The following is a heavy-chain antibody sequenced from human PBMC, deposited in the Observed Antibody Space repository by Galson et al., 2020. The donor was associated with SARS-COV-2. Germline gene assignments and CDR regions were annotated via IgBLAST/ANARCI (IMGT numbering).Heavy chain of an antibody. CDR1: GYTFTSYY. Sequence: SVKVSCKASGYTFTSYYMHWVRQPPGQGLEWMGIINPSCGSTSYAQKFQGRLTITRDPSTSTVYMELSSLRSEDPAVYYCARPSWRYYEKSSTIPPPGVAFVIWGQGTMVTVSS. CDR2: INPSCGST. V-gene: IGHV1-46*03. CDR3: ARPSWRYYEKSSTIPPPGVAFVI. J-gene: IGHJ3*02. D-gene: IGHD3-22*01.